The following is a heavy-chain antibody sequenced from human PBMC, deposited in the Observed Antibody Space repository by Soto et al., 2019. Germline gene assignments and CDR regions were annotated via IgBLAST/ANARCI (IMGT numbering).Heavy chain of an antibody. CDR1: GYRFTAFY. J-gene: IGHJ4*02. CDR2: SNPNSGGA. V-gene: IGHV1-2*02. CDR3: EKVSDTMARGVMGAYY. Sequence: QVQLVQSGAEVKKPGASVKVSCTASGYRFTAFYLHWVRQAPGQGLEWMGWSNPNSGGAKYAEKFQDRVTMTRDTSLSTASMELNGLTPDDTAVYFSEKVSDTMARGVMGAYYWGQGTLVTVSS. D-gene: IGHD3-10*01.